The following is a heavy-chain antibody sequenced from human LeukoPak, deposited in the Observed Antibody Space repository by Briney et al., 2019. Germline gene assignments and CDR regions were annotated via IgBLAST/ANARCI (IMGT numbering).Heavy chain of an antibody. CDR3: TTEPRITMVRGVLGITDY. D-gene: IGHD3-10*01. J-gene: IGHJ4*02. CDR2: IKSKSDGGTT. CDR1: GFTFRNAW. Sequence: GGSLRLSCAASGFTFRNAWMNWVRQAPGKGLEWVGRIKSKSDGGTTDYAAPMKGRVTIPRDDSKKTLYLQMNSLETEDTAVYYCTTEPRITMVRGVLGITDYWGQGTLVTVSS. V-gene: IGHV3-15*01.